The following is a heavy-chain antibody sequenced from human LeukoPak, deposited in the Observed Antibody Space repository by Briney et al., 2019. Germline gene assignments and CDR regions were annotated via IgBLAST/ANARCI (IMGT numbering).Heavy chain of an antibody. CDR2: IYSIGST. V-gene: IGHV4-59*01. J-gene: IGHJ4*02. Sequence: SETLSLTCTVSGGPISSYYWSWIRQPPGKGLEWIGYIYSIGSTNYNPSLKSRVTISVDTSKNQFSLKLSPVTAADTAVYYCAALNIATRPWCFDYWGQGTLVTVSS. D-gene: IGHD6-6*01. CDR1: GGPISSYY. CDR3: AALNIATRPWCFDY.